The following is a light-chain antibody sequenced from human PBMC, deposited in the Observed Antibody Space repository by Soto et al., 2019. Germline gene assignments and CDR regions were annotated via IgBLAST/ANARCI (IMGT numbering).Light chain of an antibody. CDR3: QQYGGSPMCT. CDR2: DAS. Sequence: EIVLTQSPATLSLSPGERATLSCRASQSVSSYLAWYQQKPGQAPRLLIYDASNRATGIPARFSGSGSGTDFTLTISSLEPEDFALYYCQQYGGSPMCTFGQGTKLEIK. V-gene: IGKV3-11*01. CDR1: QSVSSY. J-gene: IGKJ2*02.